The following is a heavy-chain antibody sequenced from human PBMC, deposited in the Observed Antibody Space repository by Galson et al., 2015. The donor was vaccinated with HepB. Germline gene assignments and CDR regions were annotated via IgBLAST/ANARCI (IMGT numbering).Heavy chain of an antibody. J-gene: IGHJ2*01. CDR1: GYTFTGYY. V-gene: IGHV1-2*02. Sequence: SVKVSCKASGYTFTGYYMHWVRQAPGQGLEWMGWINPNSGGTNYAQKFQGRVTMTRDTSISTAYMELSRLRSDDTAVYYCARGRVTMFGVVSADWYFANLGRGTLGTASP. CDR3: ARGRVTMFGVVSADWYFAN. CDR2: INPNSGGT. D-gene: IGHD3-3*01.